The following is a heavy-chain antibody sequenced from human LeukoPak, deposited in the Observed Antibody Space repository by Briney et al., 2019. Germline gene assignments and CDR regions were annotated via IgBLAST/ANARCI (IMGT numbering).Heavy chain of an antibody. CDR2: ISGSGGST. CDR1: GFTFSSYA. Sequence: PGGSLRLSCAASGFTFSSYAMSWVRQAPGKGLEWVSAISGSGGSTYYADSVKGRFTISRDNSKNTLYLQMNNLRAEDTAVYYCAKARLGAWGYYYYGMDVWGQGTTVTVSS. D-gene: IGHD3-16*01. CDR3: AKARLGAWGYYYYGMDV. V-gene: IGHV3-23*01. J-gene: IGHJ6*02.